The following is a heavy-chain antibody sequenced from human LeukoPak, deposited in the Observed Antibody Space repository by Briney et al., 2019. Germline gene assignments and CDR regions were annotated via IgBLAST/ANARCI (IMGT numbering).Heavy chain of an antibody. V-gene: IGHV3-30-3*01. J-gene: IGHJ4*02. CDR3: ARGGMYNWNYVYYFDY. D-gene: IGHD1-7*01. CDR1: GFTFSSYA. Sequence: GRSLRLSCAASGFTFSSYAMRWVRQAPGKGLEWVAVISYDGSNKYYADSVKGRFTISRDNSKNTLYLQMNSLRAEDTAVYYCARGGMYNWNYVYYFDYWGQGTLVTVSS. CDR2: ISYDGSNK.